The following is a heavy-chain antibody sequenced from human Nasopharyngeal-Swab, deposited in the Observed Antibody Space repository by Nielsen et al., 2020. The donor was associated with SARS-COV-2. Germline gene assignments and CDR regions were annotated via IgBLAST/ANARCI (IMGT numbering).Heavy chain of an antibody. CDR1: GFLFSGSA. CDR3: TTDYYFDY. V-gene: IGHV3-73*01. J-gene: IGHJ4*02. Sequence: GESLKLSCAASGFLFSGSAMHWVRQPSGKGLEWVARIGDKDHNYATTYGVAVKGRFTISRDDSKNTAFLQMDSLKSEDTALYYCTTDYYFDYWGQGTLVTVSS. CDR2: IGDKDHNYAT.